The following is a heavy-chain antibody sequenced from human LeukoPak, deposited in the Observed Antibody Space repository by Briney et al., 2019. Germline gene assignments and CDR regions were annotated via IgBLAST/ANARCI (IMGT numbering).Heavy chain of an antibody. CDR1: GGTFSSYA. J-gene: IGHJ4*02. CDR2: IIPIFGTA. CDR3: ARGLYVLRYFDWLLLGY. V-gene: IGHV1-69*13. Sequence: ASVKVSCKASGGTFSSYAISWVRQAPGQGLEWMGGIIPIFGTANYAQKFQGRVTITADESTSTAYMELSSLRSEDTAVYYCARGLYVLRYFDWLLLGYWGQGTLVTVSS. D-gene: IGHD3-9*01.